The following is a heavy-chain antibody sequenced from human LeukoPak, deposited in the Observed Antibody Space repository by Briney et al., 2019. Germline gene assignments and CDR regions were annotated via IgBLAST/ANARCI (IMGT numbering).Heavy chain of an antibody. V-gene: IGHV1-69*13. CDR2: IIPIFGTA. J-gene: IGHJ6*02. D-gene: IGHD2-2*01. CDR3: AREYCSSTSCYSYYYYGMDV. CDR1: GGTFSSYA. Sequence: GASVKVSCEASGGTFSSYAISWVRQAPGQGLEWMGGIIPIFGTANYAQKFQGRVTITADESTSTAYMELSSLRSEDTAVYYCAREYCSSTSCYSYYYYGMDVWGQGTTVTVSS.